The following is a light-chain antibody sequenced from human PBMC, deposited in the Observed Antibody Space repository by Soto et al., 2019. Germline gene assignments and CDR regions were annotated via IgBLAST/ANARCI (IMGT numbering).Light chain of an antibody. V-gene: IGKV3-11*01. CDR2: DAS. CDR1: QSVSSY. CDR3: QHRSNWPLT. J-gene: IGKJ4*01. Sequence: EIVLTQSPATLSLSPGERATLSCMASQSVSSYLAWYQQKPGQAPRLLIYDASNRATGIPARFSGSVSGTDFTLTISSLEPEDFTDYYCQHRSNWPLTFGGGTKVEIK.